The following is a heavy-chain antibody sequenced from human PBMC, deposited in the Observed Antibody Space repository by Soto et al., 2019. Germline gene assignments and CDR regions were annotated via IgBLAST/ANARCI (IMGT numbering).Heavy chain of an antibody. CDR1: GFTFSSYG. J-gene: IGHJ6*02. CDR2: ISYDGSNK. CDR3: AKERWELLGGNYYYYYGMDV. Sequence: GGSLRLSCAASGFTFSSYGMHWVRQAPGKGLEWVVVISYDGSNKYYADSVKGRFTISRDNSKNTLYLQMNSLRAEDTAVYYCAKERWELLGGNYYYYYGMDVWGQGTTVTVSS. V-gene: IGHV3-30*18. D-gene: IGHD1-26*01.